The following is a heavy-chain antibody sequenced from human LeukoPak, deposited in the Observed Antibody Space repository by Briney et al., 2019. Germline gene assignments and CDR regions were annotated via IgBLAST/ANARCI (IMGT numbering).Heavy chain of an antibody. Sequence: GGSLRLSCAASGFTFSTYGMHWVRQAPGKGLEWVAVIWNDGSNKYYADSVKGRFTISRDNSKNTLYLQMNSLRAEDTAVYYCAKDLGWFGELFDYWGQGTLVTVSS. V-gene: IGHV3-30*02. D-gene: IGHD3-10*01. CDR2: IWNDGSNK. CDR1: GFTFSTYG. CDR3: AKDLGWFGELFDY. J-gene: IGHJ4*02.